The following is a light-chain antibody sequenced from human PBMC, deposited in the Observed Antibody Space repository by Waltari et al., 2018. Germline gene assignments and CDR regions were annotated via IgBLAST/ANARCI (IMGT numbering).Light chain of an antibody. CDR2: WAS. CDR3: QQYFSSPPT. V-gene: IGKV4-1*01. CDR1: QSVFHRFNNKNF. Sequence: DIEMTQSPVSLAVSLGARATINCKSSQSVFHRFNNKNFLAWYQHKVGKPPKLLISWASARESGVSDRFSGSGSGTDFTLTIRNLQAEDVAVYYCQQYFSSPPTFGQGTKVEIK. J-gene: IGKJ1*01.